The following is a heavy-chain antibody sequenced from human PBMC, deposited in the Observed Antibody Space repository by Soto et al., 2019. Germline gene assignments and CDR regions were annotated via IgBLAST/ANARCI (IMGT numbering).Heavy chain of an antibody. CDR3: ARDKARDCSGGSCYAGPSAFDI. CDR1: GGSISSYY. Sequence: QVQLQESGPGLVKPSETLSLTCTVSGGSISSYYWSWIRQPPGKGLEWIGYIYYSGSTNYTPSLNSRVTISVDTSKNQVSLKLSSVTAADTAVYYCARDKARDCSGGSCYAGPSAFDIWGQVTMVTVSS. V-gene: IGHV4-59*01. CDR2: IYYSGST. D-gene: IGHD2-15*01. J-gene: IGHJ3*02.